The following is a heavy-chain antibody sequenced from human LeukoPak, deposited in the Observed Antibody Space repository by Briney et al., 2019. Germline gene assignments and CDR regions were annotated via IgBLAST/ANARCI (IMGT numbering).Heavy chain of an antibody. CDR3: ARGVYIAAAQYAY. D-gene: IGHD6-13*01. J-gene: IGHJ4*02. CDR2: IYYSGTT. CDR1: GGSISSGPYY. Sequence: SETLSLTCTVSGGSISSGPYYWSWIRQPPGKGLEWIGYIYYSGTTNYNPSLKSRVTISVDTSKNQFSLKLSSVTAADTAVYYCARGVYIAAAQYAYWGQGTLVTVSS. V-gene: IGHV4-61*01.